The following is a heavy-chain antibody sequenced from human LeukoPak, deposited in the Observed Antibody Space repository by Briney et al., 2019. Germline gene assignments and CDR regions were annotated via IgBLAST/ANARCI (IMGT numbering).Heavy chain of an antibody. Sequence: GGSLRLSCAASGFTFSSYAMSWVRQAPGKGLEWVSAISGSGGSTYYADSVKGRFTISRDNSKNTLYLQMNSLRAEDTAVYYCAIMERFGDAFDIWGQGTMVTVSS. J-gene: IGHJ3*02. CDR1: GFTFSSYA. CDR2: ISGSGGST. V-gene: IGHV3-23*01. D-gene: IGHD3-10*01. CDR3: AIMERFGDAFDI.